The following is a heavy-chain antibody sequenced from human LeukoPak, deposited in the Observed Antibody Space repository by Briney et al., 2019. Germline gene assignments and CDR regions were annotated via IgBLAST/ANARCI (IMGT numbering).Heavy chain of an antibody. CDR1: GYTLTSYY. D-gene: IGHD2-8*01. Sequence: ASVKVSCKASGYTLTSYYMHWVRQAPGQGLEWMGIINPSGGSTSYAQKFQGRVTMTRDTSTSTVYMELSSLRSEDTAVYYCASPLGVLLYAFDIWGQGTMVTVSS. CDR2: INPSGGST. CDR3: ASPLGVLLYAFDI. V-gene: IGHV1-46*01. J-gene: IGHJ3*02.